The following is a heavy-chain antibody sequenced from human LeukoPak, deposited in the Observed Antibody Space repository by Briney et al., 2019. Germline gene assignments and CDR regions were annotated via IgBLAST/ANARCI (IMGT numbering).Heavy chain of an antibody. D-gene: IGHD1-14*01. Sequence: SETLSLTFTCSRDSTTSNFWIWVRQPPVKGLEGSGDIHRSWRTNYLPYLQSRVTISIHRSKNQIALELSSVTPADTALYYCAREIVGGFNPGAYWRQGTLVTVSS. J-gene: IGHJ4*02. CDR3: AREIVGGFNPGAY. CDR1: RDSTTSNF. V-gene: IGHV4-4*08. CDR2: IHRSWRT.